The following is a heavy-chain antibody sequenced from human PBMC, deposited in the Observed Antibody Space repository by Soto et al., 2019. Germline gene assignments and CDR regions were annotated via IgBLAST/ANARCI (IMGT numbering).Heavy chain of an antibody. CDR1: GFPFTTYG. J-gene: IGHJ4*02. V-gene: IGHV3-30*03. CDR2: ISYDGSNK. CDR3: VGGQYYFDY. Sequence: QVQLVESGGGVVQPGRSLRLSCAASGFPFTTYGMHWVREGPGKGLEWVAVISYDGSNKYYADSVKGRFTISRDNSNNTLYLQTNSLRPEDTALYYCVGGQYYFDYRGQGTLVTVSS. D-gene: IGHD3-10*01.